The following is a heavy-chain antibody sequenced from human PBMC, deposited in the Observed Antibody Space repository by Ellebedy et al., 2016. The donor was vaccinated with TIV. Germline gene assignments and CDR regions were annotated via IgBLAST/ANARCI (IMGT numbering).Heavy chain of an antibody. D-gene: IGHD3-9*01. V-gene: IGHV4-39*07. J-gene: IGHJ4*02. CDR2: IYYSGST. CDR1: GGSISSSSYY. CDR3: ARPDYDILTGQLYYFDY. Sequence: GSLRLXXTVSGGSISSSSYYWGWIRQPPGKGLEWIGSIYYSGSTYYNPSLKSRVTISVDTSKNQFSLKLSSVTAADTAVYYCARPDYDILTGQLYYFDYWGQGTLVTVSS.